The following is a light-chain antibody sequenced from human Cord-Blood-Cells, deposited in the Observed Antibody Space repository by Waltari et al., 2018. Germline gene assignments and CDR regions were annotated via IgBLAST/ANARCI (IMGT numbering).Light chain of an antibody. V-gene: IGKV1-39*01. Sequence: DIQMTRSPSSLSASVGDRVTITCPASQSISCYLNWYQQKPGKAPKPLIYAASSLQSGVPARFSGGRSGTDFTLTISSLQPEDSSTDYCQQSYSTPRTFGQGTKVEIK. J-gene: IGKJ1*01. CDR1: QSISCY. CDR2: AAS. CDR3: QQSYSTPRT.